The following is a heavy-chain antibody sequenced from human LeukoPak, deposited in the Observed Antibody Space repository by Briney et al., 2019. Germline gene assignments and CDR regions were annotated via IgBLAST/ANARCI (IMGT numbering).Heavy chain of an antibody. J-gene: IGHJ3*02. CDR2: INAGNGNT. Sequence: APVKVSCKASGYTFTSYAMHWVRQAPGQRLEWMGWINAGNGNTKYSQEFQGRVTITRDTSASTAYMELSSLRSEDMAVYYCARGEDPESMGAFDIWGQGTMVTVSS. CDR1: GYTFTSYA. CDR3: ARGEDPESMGAFDI. D-gene: IGHD5-24*01. V-gene: IGHV1-3*03.